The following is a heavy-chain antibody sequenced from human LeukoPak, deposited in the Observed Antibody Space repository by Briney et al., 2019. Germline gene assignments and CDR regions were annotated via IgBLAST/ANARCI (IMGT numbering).Heavy chain of an antibody. D-gene: IGHD5-12*01. J-gene: IGHJ4*02. CDR1: GGSIGNYY. Sequence: SETLSLTCAVSGGSIGNYYWSWIRQPPGKGLEWVAYISFSGSTNCTPSLKSRVTISVDTSKNQFSLRLTSVTAADTAVYYCARISFRTHGYSGYDTYYFDYWGQGTLVTVSS. CDR3: ARISFRTHGYSGYDTYYFDY. CDR2: ISFSGST. V-gene: IGHV4-59*01.